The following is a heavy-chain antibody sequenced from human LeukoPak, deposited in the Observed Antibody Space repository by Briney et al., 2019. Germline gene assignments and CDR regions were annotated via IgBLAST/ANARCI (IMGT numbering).Heavy chain of an antibody. CDR1: GGSISSSSYY. J-gene: IGHJ6*02. D-gene: IGHD6-19*01. CDR2: IYYSGST. CDR3: ARRPYSSAYYYYYGMDV. Sequence: PSETLSLTCTVSGGSISSSSYYWGWIRQPPGKGLEWIGSIYYSGSTYYNPSLKSRVPISVDTSKNQFSLKLSSVTAADTAVYYCARRPYSSAYYYYYGMDVWGQGTTVTVSS. V-gene: IGHV4-39*01.